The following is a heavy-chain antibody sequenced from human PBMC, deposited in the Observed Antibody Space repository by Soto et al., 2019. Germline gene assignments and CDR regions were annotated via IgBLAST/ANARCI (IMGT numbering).Heavy chain of an antibody. CDR2: FSRSGGLT. Sequence: EVQLLESGGGLVQPGGSLRLSCAASGFTFSSYAMSWVRQAPGKGLEWVAAFSRSGGLTYYADSVKGRVTVSRDNSKNTLYMQMDSLRAEDTALDDCARVVLTSSWYYFDYWGQGTLVTVSS. D-gene: IGHD6-13*01. V-gene: IGHV3-23*01. J-gene: IGHJ4*02. CDR3: ARVVLTSSWYYFDY. CDR1: GFTFSSYA.